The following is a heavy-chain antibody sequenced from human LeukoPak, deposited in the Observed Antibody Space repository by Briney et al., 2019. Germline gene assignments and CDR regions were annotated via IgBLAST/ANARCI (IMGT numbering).Heavy chain of an antibody. Sequence: ASVKVSCKASGYTFTGYYMHWVRQAPGQGLEWMGWINPNSGGTNYAQKFQGRVTMTRDTSISTAYMELSRLRSDDTAVYYCARVGITGTRRNIHWFDPWGQGTLVTVSS. J-gene: IGHJ5*02. CDR1: GYTFTGYY. CDR2: INPNSGGT. V-gene: IGHV1-2*02. D-gene: IGHD1/OR15-1a*01. CDR3: ARVGITGTRRNIHWFDP.